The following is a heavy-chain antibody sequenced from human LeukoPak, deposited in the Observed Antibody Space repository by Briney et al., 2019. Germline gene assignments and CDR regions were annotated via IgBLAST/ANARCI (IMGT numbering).Heavy chain of an antibody. D-gene: IGHD6-19*01. Sequence: GGSLRLSCAVTGFTFSKYWMNWVRQAPGKGLEWVANIKEDGSQIYYADSVKGRFTISRDNPKNSVSLQMNSLRAEDTAVYYCAGSSGWLFDYWGQGTLVAVSS. J-gene: IGHJ4*02. CDR3: AGSSGWLFDY. CDR1: GFTFSKYW. V-gene: IGHV3-7*01. CDR2: IKEDGSQI.